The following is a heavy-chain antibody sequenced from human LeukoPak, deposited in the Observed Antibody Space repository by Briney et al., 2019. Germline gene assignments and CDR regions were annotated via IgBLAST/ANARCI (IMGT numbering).Heavy chain of an antibody. J-gene: IGHJ4*02. V-gene: IGHV1-24*01. CDR3: ATADYGGNGFDY. CDR1: GYTLTELS. CDR2: FDPEDGET. Sequence: EASVNVSCKVSGYTLTELSMHWVRQAPGKGLEWMGGFDPEDGETIYAQKFQGRVTMTEDTSTDTAYMELSSLRSEDTAVYYCATADYGGNGFDYWGQGTLVTVSS. D-gene: IGHD4-23*01.